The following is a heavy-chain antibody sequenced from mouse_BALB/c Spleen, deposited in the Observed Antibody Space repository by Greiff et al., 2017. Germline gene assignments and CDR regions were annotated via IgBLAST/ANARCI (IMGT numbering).Heavy chain of an antibody. CDR3: AREDGYYFDY. J-gene: IGHJ2*01. CDR2: ISSGGSYT. V-gene: IGHV5-9-4*01. CDR1: GFTFSSYA. Sequence: EVKLVESGGGLVKPGGSLKLSCAASGFTFSSYAMSWVRQSPEKRLEWVAEISSGGSYTYYPDTVTGRFTISRDNAKNTLYLEMSSLRSEDTAMYYCAREDGYYFDYWGQGTTLTVSS. D-gene: IGHD2-3*01.